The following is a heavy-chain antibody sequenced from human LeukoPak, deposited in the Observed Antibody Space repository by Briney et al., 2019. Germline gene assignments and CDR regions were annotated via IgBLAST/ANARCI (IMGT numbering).Heavy chain of an antibody. CDR1: GYTFTGYY. V-gene: IGHV1-2*02. J-gene: IGHJ3*02. CDR2: INPNSGGT. CDR3: AREPRITIFGVVIIFAFDN. D-gene: IGHD3-3*01. Sequence: ASVKVSCKASGYTFTGYYMHWVRQAPGQGLEWMGWINPNSGGTNYAQKFQGRVTMTRDTSISTAYMELSRLRSDDTAVYYCAREPRITIFGVVIIFAFDNWGQGTMVTVSS.